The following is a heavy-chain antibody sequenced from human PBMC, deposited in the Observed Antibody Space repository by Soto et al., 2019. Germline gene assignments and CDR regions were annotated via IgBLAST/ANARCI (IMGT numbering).Heavy chain of an antibody. CDR1: GGTFSSYA. V-gene: IGHV1-69*13. J-gene: IGHJ3*02. Sequence: GASVKVSCKASGGTFSSYAISWVRQAPGQGLEWMGGIIPIFGTANYAQKFQGRVTITADESTSTAYMELSSLRSEDTAVYYCVREKEPYYYDSSGSILGGDAFDIWGQGTMVPSPQ. D-gene: IGHD3-22*01. CDR3: VREKEPYYYDSSGSILGGDAFDI. CDR2: IIPIFGTA.